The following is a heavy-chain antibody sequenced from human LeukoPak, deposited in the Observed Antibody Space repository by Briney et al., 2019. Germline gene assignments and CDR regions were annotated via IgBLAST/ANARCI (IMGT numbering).Heavy chain of an antibody. CDR2: IIPIFGTA. CDR1: GGIFSSYA. J-gene: IGHJ6*03. CDR3: ARDSGSYGASMDV. V-gene: IGHV1-69*05. Sequence: ASVKVSCKASGGIFSSYAISWVRQAPGQGLEWMGGIIPIFGTANYAQKFQGRVTITTDESTSTAYMELSSLRSEDTAVYYCARDSGSYGASMDVWGKGTTVTVSS. D-gene: IGHD3-10*01.